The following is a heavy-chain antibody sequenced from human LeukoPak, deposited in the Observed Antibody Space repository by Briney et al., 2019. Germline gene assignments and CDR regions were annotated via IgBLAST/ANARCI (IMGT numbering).Heavy chain of an antibody. CDR2: ISSSSSYI. V-gene: IGHV3-21*05. CDR3: ARGENNYGYYYFDY. J-gene: IGHJ4*02. D-gene: IGHD5-18*01. CDR1: GFTFSSYE. Sequence: GGSLRLSCAASGFTFSSYEMNWVRQAPGKGLEWVSYISSSSSYIYYADSVKGRFTISRDNAKNSLYLQMNSLRAEDTAVYYCARGENNYGYYYFDYWGQGTLVTVSS.